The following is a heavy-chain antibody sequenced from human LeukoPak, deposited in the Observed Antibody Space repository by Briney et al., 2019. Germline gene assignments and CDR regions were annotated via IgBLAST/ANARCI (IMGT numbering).Heavy chain of an antibody. D-gene: IGHD3-10*01. CDR1: GFTFSSYS. J-gene: IGHJ4*02. V-gene: IGHV3-21*01. Sequence: PGGSLRLSCAASGFTFSSYSMNWVRQAPGKGLEWVSSISSSSSYIYYADSVKGRFTISRDNAKNSLYLQTNSLRAEDTAVYYCARLGSGSYYIDNWGQGTLVTVSS. CDR3: ARLGSGSYYIDN. CDR2: ISSSSSYI.